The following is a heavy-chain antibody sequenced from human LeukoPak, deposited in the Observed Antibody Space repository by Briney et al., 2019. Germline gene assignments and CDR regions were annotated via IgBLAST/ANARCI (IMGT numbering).Heavy chain of an antibody. CDR2: ISFNSETT. J-gene: IGHJ4*02. V-gene: IGHV3-48*04. CDR3: GRVARGNYYHFDS. CDR1: GFTFSSFS. Sequence: GGSLRLSCAASGFTFSSFSLTWVRQAPGKGLEWLSYISFNSETTSYADSVKGQFTSSRDYAKNSLYLQMNSLRAEDTAVYYCGRVARGNYYHFDSWGQGTLVTVSS. D-gene: IGHD1-26*01.